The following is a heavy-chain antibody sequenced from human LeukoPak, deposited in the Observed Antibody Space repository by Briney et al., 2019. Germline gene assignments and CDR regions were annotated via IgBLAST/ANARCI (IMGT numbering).Heavy chain of an antibody. Sequence: GGSLRLSCAASGFNVNSYYMSWVRQAPGRGLEWVSALSSGDNTHYADSVNGRFTISRDNSKNTLYLQLNSLRAEDTAVYYCARRYCSTCPTGRGFDLWGQGTMVTVSS. D-gene: IGHD2-2*01. V-gene: IGHV3-53*01. J-gene: IGHJ3*01. CDR2: LSSGDNT. CDR1: GFNVNSYY. CDR3: ARRYCSTCPTGRGFDL.